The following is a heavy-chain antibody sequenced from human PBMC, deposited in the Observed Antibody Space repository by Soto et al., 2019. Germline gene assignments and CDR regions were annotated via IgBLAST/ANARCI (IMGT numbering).Heavy chain of an antibody. Sequence: EVQLVESGGGLVQPGGSLRLSCAASGFTFSSYEMNWVRQAPGKGLEWVSYISSSGSTIYYADSVKGRFTISRDNAKNSLYLQMNSLRAEDTAVYYCARDRSGGYSGYDSWYYGMDVWGQGTTVTVSS. CDR3: ARDRSGGYSGYDSWYYGMDV. V-gene: IGHV3-48*03. J-gene: IGHJ6*02. D-gene: IGHD5-12*01. CDR2: ISSSGSTI. CDR1: GFTFSSYE.